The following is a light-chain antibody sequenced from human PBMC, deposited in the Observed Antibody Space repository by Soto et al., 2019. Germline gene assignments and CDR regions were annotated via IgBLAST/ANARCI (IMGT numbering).Light chain of an antibody. CDR1: QGINTF. V-gene: IGKV1-9*01. J-gene: IGKJ5*01. CDR3: QQLNSYPIT. Sequence: IRLTQSPSSLSASVGDRVTITCRASQGINTFLSWYQQKAGKAPKLLIYAASTLQSGVPSRFSGSGSGTDFTLTISSLQSEDFATYYCQQLNSYPITSGQGTRLAIK. CDR2: AAS.